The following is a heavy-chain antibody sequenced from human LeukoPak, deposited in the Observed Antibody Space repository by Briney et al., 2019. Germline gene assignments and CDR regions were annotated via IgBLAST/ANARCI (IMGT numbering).Heavy chain of an antibody. V-gene: IGHV3-23*01. CDR3: AKGYYDSSGYTYGFDI. CDR2: ISGSGGST. D-gene: IGHD3-22*01. CDR1: GFTFSSYA. Sequence: GSLRLSCAASGFTFSSYAMSWVRQAPGKGLEWVSAISGSGGSTYYADSVKGRFTISRDNSKNTLYLQMNSLRAEDTAVYYCAKGYYDSSGYTYGFDIWGQGTMVTVSS. J-gene: IGHJ3*02.